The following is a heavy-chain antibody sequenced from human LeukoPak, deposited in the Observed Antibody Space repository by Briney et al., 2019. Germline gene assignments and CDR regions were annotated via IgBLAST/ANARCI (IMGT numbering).Heavy chain of an antibody. CDR2: IFPADSDT. J-gene: IGHJ4*02. V-gene: IGHV5-51*01. Sequence: GESLKISCQVSGYNFPSSWIGWVRQMPGKGLEWMGIIFPADSDTKYSPSFEGQVIISADKSTNTAYLQWSSLKASDTAFYFCARRGRSRHGYFDFWGQGTLVTVSS. D-gene: IGHD2-2*01. CDR1: GYNFPSSW. CDR3: ARRGRSRHGYFDF.